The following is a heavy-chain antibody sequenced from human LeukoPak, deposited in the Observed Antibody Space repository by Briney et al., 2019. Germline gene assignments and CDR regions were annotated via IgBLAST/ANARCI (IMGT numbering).Heavy chain of an antibody. D-gene: IGHD1-26*01. CDR2: MNPNSGNT. CDR3: ARGVGRAYYYYYMDV. J-gene: IGHJ6*03. CDR1: GYTFTGYY. Sequence: ASVKVSCKASGYTFTGYYMHWVRQATGQGLEWMGWMNPNSGNTGYAQKFQGRVTITRNTSISTAYMELSSLRSEDTAVYYCARGVGRAYYYYYMDVWGKGTTVTVSS. V-gene: IGHV1-8*03.